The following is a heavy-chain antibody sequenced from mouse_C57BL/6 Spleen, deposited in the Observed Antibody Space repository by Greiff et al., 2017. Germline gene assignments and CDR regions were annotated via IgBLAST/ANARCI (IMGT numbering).Heavy chain of an antibody. CDR1: GYTFTGYW. CDR3: AKKDYDNGYDD. D-gene: IGHD1-1*01. Sequence: QVQLQQSGAELMQPGASVRLSCTATGYTFTGYWIEWVKQRPGHGLEWIGQILPGCGSTNYNEKFKGKATFTADTSSNTAYMQLSSLKTDDSAIYYCAKKDYDNGYDDRGQGTTLTVAS. J-gene: IGHJ2*01. CDR2: ILPGCGST. V-gene: IGHV1-9*01.